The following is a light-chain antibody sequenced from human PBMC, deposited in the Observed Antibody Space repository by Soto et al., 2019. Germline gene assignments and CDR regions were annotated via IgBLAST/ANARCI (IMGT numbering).Light chain of an antibody. CDR2: GAS. CDR3: QQYKSWPPIT. Sequence: EVVMTQPPATLSVSPGERATLSCRASQSVSSNLVWYQQKPGQAPRLLLYGASTRATGISTRFSGGGSGTEFTLTISGLQSEDSAVYYCQQYKSWPPITFGQGTRLENK. CDR1: QSVSSN. J-gene: IGKJ5*01. V-gene: IGKV3-15*01.